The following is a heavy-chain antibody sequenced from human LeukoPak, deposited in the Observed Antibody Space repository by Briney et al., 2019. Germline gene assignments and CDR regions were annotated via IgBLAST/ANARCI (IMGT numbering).Heavy chain of an antibody. Sequence: RASVTVSCKASGYTFTTYGITWVRQAPGQGLEWMGWISAYNGDTNYAQKLQGRVTMTTDTSTSTAYMELRSLGSDDTAVYYCARALGSGWYFDFWGQGTLVTVSS. J-gene: IGHJ4*02. CDR3: ARALGSGWYFDF. CDR1: GYTFTTYG. D-gene: IGHD6-19*01. V-gene: IGHV1-18*01. CDR2: ISAYNGDT.